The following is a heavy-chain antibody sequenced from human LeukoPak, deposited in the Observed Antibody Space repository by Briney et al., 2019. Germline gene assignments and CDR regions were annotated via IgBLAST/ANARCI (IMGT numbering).Heavy chain of an antibody. CDR2: ISSSGGET. J-gene: IGHJ4*02. CDR3: ARKSYAPGSLSFSDY. V-gene: IGHV3-23*01. D-gene: IGHD3-10*01. Sequence: GGSLRLSCAASGFTFNDYGMNWVSQAPGKGLEWVASISSSGGETYLADSLKGRFTVSRDNSKNTLYLQMNSLRDEDTAVYYCARKSYAPGSLSFSDYWGQGTLVTVSS. CDR1: GFTFNDYG.